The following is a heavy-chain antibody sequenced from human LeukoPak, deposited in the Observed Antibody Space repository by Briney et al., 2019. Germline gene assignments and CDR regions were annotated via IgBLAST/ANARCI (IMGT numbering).Heavy chain of an antibody. CDR1: GFTFSSYG. CDR3: AKDSRWLWIAAAGPNWFDP. Sequence: GRSLRLSCAASGFTFSSYGMHWVSQAPGKGLEWVAVISYDGSNKYYADSVKGRFTISRDNSKNTLYLQMNSLRAEDTAVYYCAKDSRWLWIAAAGPNWFDPWGQGTLVTVSS. D-gene: IGHD6-13*01. J-gene: IGHJ5*02. CDR2: ISYDGSNK. V-gene: IGHV3-30*18.